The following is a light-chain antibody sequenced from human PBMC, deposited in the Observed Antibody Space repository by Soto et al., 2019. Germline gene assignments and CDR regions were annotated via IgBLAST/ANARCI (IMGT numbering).Light chain of an antibody. CDR3: QQYGRSTWT. CDR2: GAF. Sequence: EIVLTQSPATLSLSPGERATLSCRASPSVTNYLAWYQQKPGQAPRLLIYGAFNRATGIPARFSGSGSGTDFTPTISRLEPEDFTVYYCQQYGRSTWTFGQGTKVDIK. J-gene: IGKJ1*01. CDR1: PSVTNY. V-gene: IGKV3-20*01.